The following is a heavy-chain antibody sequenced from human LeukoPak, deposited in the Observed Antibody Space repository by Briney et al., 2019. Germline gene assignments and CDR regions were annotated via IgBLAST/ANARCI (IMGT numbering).Heavy chain of an antibody. D-gene: IGHD6-19*01. CDR2: IKQDGSEK. CDR1: GFTFSSYL. J-gene: IGHJ4*02. CDR3: ARVGYSSGWYGYYFDY. Sequence: GGSLRLSCAASGFTFSSYLMSWVRQAPGKGLEWVANIKQDGSEKYYVDSVKGRFTISRDNAKNSLYLQMNSLRAEDTAVYYCARVGYSSGWYGYYFDYWGQGTLATVSS. V-gene: IGHV3-7*01.